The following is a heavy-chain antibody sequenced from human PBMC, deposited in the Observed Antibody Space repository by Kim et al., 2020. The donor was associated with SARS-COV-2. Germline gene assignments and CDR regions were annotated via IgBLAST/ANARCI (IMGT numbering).Heavy chain of an antibody. Sequence: SETLSLTCTVSGGSISSSSYYWGWIRQPPGKGLEWIGSIYYSGSTYYNPSLKSRVTISVDTSKNQFSLKLSSVTAADTAVYYCARHAPRIVVVILPPPPHDAFDIWGQGTMVTVSS. CDR2: IYYSGST. V-gene: IGHV4-39*01. CDR3: ARHAPRIVVVILPPPPHDAFDI. D-gene: IGHD3-22*01. J-gene: IGHJ3*02. CDR1: GGSISSSSYY.